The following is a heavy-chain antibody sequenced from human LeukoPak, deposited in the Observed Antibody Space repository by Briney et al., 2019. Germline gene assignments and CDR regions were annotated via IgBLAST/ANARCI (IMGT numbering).Heavy chain of an antibody. J-gene: IGHJ2*01. V-gene: IGHV4-39*07. CDR2: IYYSGST. Sequence: SETLSLTCTVSGDSISSSSYYWGWIRQPPGKGLEWIGSIYYSGSTYYNPSLKSRVTISVDTSKNQFSLKLSSVTAADTAVYYCARLPNWYFDLWGRGTLVTVSS. CDR1: GDSISSSSYY. CDR3: ARLPNWYFDL.